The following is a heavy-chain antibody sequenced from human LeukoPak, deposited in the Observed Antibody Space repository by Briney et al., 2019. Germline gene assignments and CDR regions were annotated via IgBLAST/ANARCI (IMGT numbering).Heavy chain of an antibody. CDR2: INPNSGGT. Sequence: GSSVNVSCKASGYTFTGCYIHWLRQAPGQGLEWMGWINPNSGGTNYAQRFQGRVTMTRATSISTAYMELSRLRSDDTAVYYGARDYFTANDYWGQGTLVTVSS. V-gene: IGHV1-2*02. D-gene: IGHD2-21*02. J-gene: IGHJ4*02. CDR1: GYTFTGCY. CDR3: ARDYFTANDY.